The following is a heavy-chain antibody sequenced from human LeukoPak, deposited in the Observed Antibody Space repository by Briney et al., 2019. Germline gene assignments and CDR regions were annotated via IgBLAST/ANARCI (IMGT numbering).Heavy chain of an antibody. D-gene: IGHD5-24*01. V-gene: IGHV1-18*01. CDR2: ISAYNGNT. CDR1: GYTFTSYG. Sequence: ASVKFSCKASGYTFTSYGISWVRQAPGQGLEWMGWISAYNGNTNYAQKLQGRVTMTTDTSTSTAYMELRSLRSDDTAVYYCASWRREAFFDYWGQGTLVTVSS. CDR3: ASWRREAFFDY. J-gene: IGHJ4*02.